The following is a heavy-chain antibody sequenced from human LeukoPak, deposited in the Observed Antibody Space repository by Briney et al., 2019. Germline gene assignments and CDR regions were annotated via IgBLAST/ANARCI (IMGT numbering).Heavy chain of an antibody. J-gene: IGHJ6*03. Sequence: SQTLSLTCTVSGDSVSSGAYYWNWIRQHPGKGLEWLGYVYYSGSTNYNPSLKSRVTISVDTSKNQFSLKLSSVTAADTAVYYCARVSSSGWQIYYYMDVWGKGTTVTVSS. V-gene: IGHV4-61*08. D-gene: IGHD6-19*01. CDR1: GDSVSSGAYY. CDR3: ARVSSSGWQIYYYMDV. CDR2: VYYSGST.